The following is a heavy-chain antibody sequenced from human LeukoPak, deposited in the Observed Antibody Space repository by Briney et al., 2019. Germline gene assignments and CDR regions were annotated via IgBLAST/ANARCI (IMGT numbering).Heavy chain of an antibody. CDR3: GKEMTSMVTVEY. CDR1: GFTFSTSA. CDR2: ISGSSGKT. Sequence: GGSLRLSCVASGFTFSTSAMSWVRQAPGKGLEWVSAISGSSGKTYYAGSVKGRFTISRDNSQNTLYLYMNSLRADDTAVYYCGKEMTSMVTVEYWGQGTLVTVSS. D-gene: IGHD5-18*01. V-gene: IGHV3-23*01. J-gene: IGHJ4*02.